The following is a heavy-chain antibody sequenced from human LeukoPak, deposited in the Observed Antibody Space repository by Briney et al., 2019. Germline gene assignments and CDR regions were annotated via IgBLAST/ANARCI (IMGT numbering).Heavy chain of an antibody. D-gene: IGHD3-22*01. V-gene: IGHV1-69*06. CDR2: IIPIFGTA. CDR3: ARRYYYYDSSGPQDTYWYFDL. CDR1: GGTFSSYA. J-gene: IGHJ2*01. Sequence: SVKVSCKASGGTFSSYAISWVRQAPGQGLEWMGGIIPIFGTANYAQKFQGRVTITADKSTSTAYMELSSLRSEDMAVYYCARRYYYYDSSGPQDTYWYFDLWGRGTLVTVSS.